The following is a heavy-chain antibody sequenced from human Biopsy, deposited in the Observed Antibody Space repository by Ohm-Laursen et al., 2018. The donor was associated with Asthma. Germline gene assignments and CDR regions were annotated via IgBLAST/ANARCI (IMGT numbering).Heavy chain of an antibody. CDR2: ISVYNGNT. CDR3: ARAVDYSHYYGIDV. J-gene: IGHJ6*02. D-gene: IGHD3-10*01. Sequence: VASVKVSCKTSGYTFNSAGITWVRQAPGQGLEWMGWISVYNGNTEVAQKLQDRVTMITDTSTSTAYMELRSLRSDDTAVYFCARAVDYSHYYGIDVWGQGTTVTVS. V-gene: IGHV1-18*01. CDR1: GYTFNSAG.